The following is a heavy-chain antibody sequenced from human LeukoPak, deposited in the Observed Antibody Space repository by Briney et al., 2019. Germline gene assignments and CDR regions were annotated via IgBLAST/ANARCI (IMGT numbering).Heavy chain of an antibody. Sequence: PGGSLRLSCAASGFTFSTYSMNWVRQAPGKGLEWVSSMTSSGDYMSYADSVKGRFTISRDNAQNSLYLQMNSLRAEDTAVYYCARETATYEFDYWGQGTLVTVSS. CDR1: GFTFSTYS. J-gene: IGHJ4*02. CDR3: ARETATYEFDY. CDR2: MTSSGDYM. D-gene: IGHD3-22*01. V-gene: IGHV3-21*01.